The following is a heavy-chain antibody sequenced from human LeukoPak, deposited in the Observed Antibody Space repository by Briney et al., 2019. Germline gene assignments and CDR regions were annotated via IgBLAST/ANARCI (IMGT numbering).Heavy chain of an antibody. CDR2: IYTSGST. V-gene: IGHV4-4*07. CDR3: ARGGTMGNANWFDP. CDR1: GGSISSYY. Sequence: SETLSLTCTVSGGSISSYYWSWIRQPAGKGLEWIGRIYTSGSTNYNPSLKSRVTMSVDTSKNRFSLKLSSVTAADTAMYYCARGGTMGNANWFDPWGQGTLVTVSS. D-gene: IGHD3-16*01. J-gene: IGHJ5*02.